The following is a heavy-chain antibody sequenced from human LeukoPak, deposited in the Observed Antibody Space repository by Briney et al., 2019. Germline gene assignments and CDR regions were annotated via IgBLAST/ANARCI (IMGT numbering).Heavy chain of an antibody. J-gene: IGHJ4*02. Sequence: GGSLRLSCAASGFTFDDYAMHWVRQAPGKGLEWVSGISWNSGSIGYADSVKGRFTISRDNAKNSLYLQMNSLRAEDTALYYCAKDMGYDILTGLVYWGQGTLVTASS. D-gene: IGHD3-9*01. CDR3: AKDMGYDILTGLVY. V-gene: IGHV3-9*01. CDR1: GFTFDDYA. CDR2: ISWNSGSI.